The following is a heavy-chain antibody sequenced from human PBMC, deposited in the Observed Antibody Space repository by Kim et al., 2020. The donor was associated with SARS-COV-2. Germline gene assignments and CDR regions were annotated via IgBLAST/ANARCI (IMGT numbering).Heavy chain of an antibody. Sequence: GGSLRLSCAASGFSVSSNYMAWVRQAPGKGLEWVSLIDTGGNTNYADTVKGRFTISRDSSKNTMYLQMNSLRVEDMALYYCGTITSGNTNSWGQGALVTVSS. CDR1: GFSVSSNY. CDR3: GTITSGNTNS. D-gene: IGHD1-1*01. V-gene: IGHV3-53*01. CDR2: IDTGGNT. J-gene: IGHJ4*02.